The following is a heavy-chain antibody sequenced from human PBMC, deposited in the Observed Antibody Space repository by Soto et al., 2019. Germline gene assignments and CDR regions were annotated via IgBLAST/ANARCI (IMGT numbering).Heavy chain of an antibody. D-gene: IGHD2-2*01. J-gene: IGHJ4*02. CDR1: GFTFSSYA. CDR3: AKDIVVVPAAMESDY. CDR2: ISGSGGST. V-gene: IGHV3-23*01. Sequence: EVQLLESGGGLVQPGGSLRLSCAASGFTFSSYAMSWVRQAPGKGLEWVSTISGSGGSTYYADSVKGRFTISRDNSKNTLYLQINSLRAEDTAVYYCAKDIVVVPAAMESDYWGQGTLVTVSS.